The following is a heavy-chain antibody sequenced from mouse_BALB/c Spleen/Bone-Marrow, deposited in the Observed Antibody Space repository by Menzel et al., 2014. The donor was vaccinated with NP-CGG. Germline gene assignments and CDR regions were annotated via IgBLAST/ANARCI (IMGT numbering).Heavy chain of an antibody. Sequence: EVKVVESGPDLVKPSQSLSLTCTVTDYSITSGYSWHWIRQFPENKPEWMGYIHYSGSPNYNPSLKSRISITRDTSKNQLFLQLNSVTTEDTATYYCARDYYGWFAYWGQGTLVTVSA. CDR1: DYSITSGYS. CDR2: IHYSGSP. J-gene: IGHJ3*01. CDR3: ARDYYGWFAY. V-gene: IGHV3-1*02. D-gene: IGHD1-1*01.